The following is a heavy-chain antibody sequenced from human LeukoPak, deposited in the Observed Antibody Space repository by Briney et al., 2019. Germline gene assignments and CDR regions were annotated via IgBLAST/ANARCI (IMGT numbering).Heavy chain of an antibody. CDR1: GGSISSSSYY. CDR2: IYYSGST. D-gene: IGHD2-2*01. Sequence: SETLSLTCTVSGGSISSSSYYWGWIRQPPGKGLEWIGSIYYSGSTYYNPSLKSRVTISVDTSKNQFSLKLSSVTAADTAVYYCARVALYCSSTSCYVAHYYYYMDVWGKGTTVTVSS. J-gene: IGHJ6*03. V-gene: IGHV4-39*07. CDR3: ARVALYCSSTSCYVAHYYYYMDV.